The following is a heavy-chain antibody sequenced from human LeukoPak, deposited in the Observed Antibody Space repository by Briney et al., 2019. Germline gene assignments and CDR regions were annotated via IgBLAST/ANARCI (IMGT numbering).Heavy chain of an antibody. CDR2: VSESGGST. CDR3: AKGIRGSTGVAFDI. J-gene: IGHJ3*02. V-gene: IGHV3-23*01. D-gene: IGHD1-1*01. Sequence: GGSLRLSCAASGFTFFSYAMSWVRQAPGKGLEWVSAVSESGGSTYYADSVKGRFTISRDNSKNTLYLQMNSLRAEDTAVFYCAKGIRGSTGVAFDIWGQGTMVTVSS. CDR1: GFTFFSYA.